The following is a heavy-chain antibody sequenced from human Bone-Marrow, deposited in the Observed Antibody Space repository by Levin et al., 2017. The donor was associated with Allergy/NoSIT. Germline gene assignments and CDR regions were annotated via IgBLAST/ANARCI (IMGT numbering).Heavy chain of an antibody. CDR1: GYTFTSYY. CDR3: ARASQTIRYFDPAAYAEFDY. CDR2: INPSGGST. J-gene: IGHJ4*02. Sequence: ASVKVSCKASGYTFTSYYMHWVRQAPGQGLEWMGIINPSGGSTSYAQKFQGRVTMTRDTSTSTVYMELSSLRSEDTAVYYCARASQTIRYFDPAAYAEFDYWGQGTLVTVSS. V-gene: IGHV1-46*01. D-gene: IGHD3-9*01.